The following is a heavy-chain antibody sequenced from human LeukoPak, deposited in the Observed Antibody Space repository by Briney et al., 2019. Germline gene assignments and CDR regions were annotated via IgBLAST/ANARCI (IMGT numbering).Heavy chain of an antibody. D-gene: IGHD2-21*01. V-gene: IGHV2-5*02. CDR2: IYWDDDK. CDR3: AHIRGGARDFDY. CDR1: GFSLSTSGVG. Sequence: SGPTLVNPTQTLTLTCTFSGFSLSTSGVGVGWIRQPPGKALEWLALIYWDDDKRYSPSLRSRLSITKDISKNRAVLTMTNMDPVDTATYYCAHIRGGARDFDYWGQGTLVTVSS. J-gene: IGHJ4*02.